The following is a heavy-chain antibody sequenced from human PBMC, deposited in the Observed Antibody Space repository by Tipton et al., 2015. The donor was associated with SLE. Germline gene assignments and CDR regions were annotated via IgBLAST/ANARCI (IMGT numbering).Heavy chain of an antibody. CDR3: ARGQQLVG. CDR1: GFKFSDYW. V-gene: IGHV3-7*01. Sequence: GSLRLSCAASGFKFSDYWMSWVRQAPGKGLEWLANIKEDGSEKNYVDSVKGRFTISRDSAENSLYLQMNSLRGDDTAVYYCARGQQLVGWGQGTVVTVSS. CDR2: IKEDGSEK. J-gene: IGHJ4*02. D-gene: IGHD6-13*01.